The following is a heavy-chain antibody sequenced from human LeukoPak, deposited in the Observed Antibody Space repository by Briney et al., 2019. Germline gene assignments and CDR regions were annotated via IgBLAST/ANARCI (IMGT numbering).Heavy chain of an antibody. V-gene: IGHV3-23*01. D-gene: IGHD3-10*01. CDR3: VKFRGIQHYNYHMDV. CDR1: GLTVSSYA. CDR2: LTGSGGNT. Sequence: GGSLRLSCAASGLTVSSYAMSWVRQAPGKGLEWVSGLTGSGGNTYYADSVKGRFTISRDNSKNTLSLQMNSLRAEDADVYYCVKFRGIQHYNYHMDVWGKGTTDTVSS. J-gene: IGHJ6*03.